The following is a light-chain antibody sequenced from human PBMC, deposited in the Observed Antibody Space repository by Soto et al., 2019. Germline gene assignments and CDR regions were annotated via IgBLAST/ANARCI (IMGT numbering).Light chain of an antibody. J-gene: IGKJ1*01. Sequence: DIETTQSPSSLSTSVGDTVTITCRASQVIESYLHWYRQKPGKAPKLLIYGASSLQSGVPSRFSGSGSGTAFTLTISSLQPDDFATYYCQHYNSYSEAFGQGTKVDIK. CDR3: QHYNSYSEA. CDR2: GAS. CDR1: QVIESY. V-gene: IGKV1-17*01.